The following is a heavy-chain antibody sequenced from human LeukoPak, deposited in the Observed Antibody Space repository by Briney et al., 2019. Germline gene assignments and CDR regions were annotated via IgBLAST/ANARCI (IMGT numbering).Heavy chain of an antibody. D-gene: IGHD3-3*01. V-gene: IGHV1-46*03. CDR1: GYTFTSYY. Sequence: ASVKVSCKASGYTFTSYYMHWVRQAPGQGLEWMGIINPSGGSTSYAQKFQGRVTMTRDTSTSTVYMELSSLRSEDTAVYYCARGDTIFGVVENWLDPWGQGTLVTVSS. J-gene: IGHJ5*02. CDR3: ARGDTIFGVVENWLDP. CDR2: INPSGGST.